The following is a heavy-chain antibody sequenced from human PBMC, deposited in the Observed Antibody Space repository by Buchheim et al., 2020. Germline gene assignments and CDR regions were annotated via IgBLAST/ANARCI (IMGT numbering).Heavy chain of an antibody. D-gene: IGHD1-26*01. CDR3: ARVWAYSGSYYGLFDY. J-gene: IGHJ4*02. CDR1: GFTFSSYA. CDR2: ISYDGSNK. Sequence: QVQLVESGGGVVQPGRSLRLSCAASGFTFSSYAMHWVRQAPGKGLEWVAVISYDGSNKYYADSVKGRFTISRDNSKNTLYLQMNSLRAEDTAVYYCARVWAYSGSYYGLFDYWGQGTL. V-gene: IGHV3-30*04.